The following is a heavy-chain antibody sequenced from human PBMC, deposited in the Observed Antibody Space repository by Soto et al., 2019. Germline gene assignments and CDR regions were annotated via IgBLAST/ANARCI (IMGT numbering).Heavy chain of an antibody. CDR2: INHSGST. Sequence: SKTLSPTWPAYVGSFSGKYWAGIGQPPGKGLEWIGEINHSGSTNYNTPLKSRVTISVDTAKNQFSLKLNSVTAADTAVYYCARLVHWNPAYYYGMDVWDQGTTVT. CDR1: VGSFSGKY. CDR3: ARLVHWNPAYYYGMDV. V-gene: IGHV4-34*01. D-gene: IGHD1-1*01. J-gene: IGHJ6*02.